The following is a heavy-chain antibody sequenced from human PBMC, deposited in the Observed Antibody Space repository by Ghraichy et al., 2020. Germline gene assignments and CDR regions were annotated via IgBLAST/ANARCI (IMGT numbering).Heavy chain of an antibody. D-gene: IGHD3-22*01. Sequence: GGSLRLSCAASGFTFSSYWMSWVRQAPGKGLEWVANIKQDGSEKYYVDSVKGRFTISRDNAKNSLYLQMNSLRAEDTAVYYCASLPYRYDSSGYNPDYWGQGTLVTVSS. V-gene: IGHV3-7*03. CDR1: GFTFSSYW. CDR2: IKQDGSEK. CDR3: ASLPYRYDSSGYNPDY. J-gene: IGHJ4*02.